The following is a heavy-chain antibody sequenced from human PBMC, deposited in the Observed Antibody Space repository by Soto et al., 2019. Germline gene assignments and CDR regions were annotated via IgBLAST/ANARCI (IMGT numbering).Heavy chain of an antibody. J-gene: IGHJ4*02. Sequence: EVQLVQSGGGLVQPGGSLRLSCVGSGFTFTDFYMNWVRQAPGKGLEWVANIRPDGSETNYVESVKGRFTTSRDNAKNSLLLQMNSLRADDTAGYYWAGWGGHDYNYWGQGILVTVSS. D-gene: IGHD4-4*01. CDR1: GFTFTDFY. CDR3: AGWGGHDYNY. V-gene: IGHV3-7*03. CDR2: IRPDGSET.